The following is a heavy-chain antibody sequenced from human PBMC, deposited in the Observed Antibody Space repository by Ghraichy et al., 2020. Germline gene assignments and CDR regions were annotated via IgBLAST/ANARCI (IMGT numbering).Heavy chain of an antibody. V-gene: IGHV3-15*01. D-gene: IGHD2-21*01. J-gene: IGHJ3*02. CDR3: TTYPPERELWWSSSDAFDI. CDR2: IKSKTDGGTT. Sequence: GGSLRLSCAASGFTFSNAWMSWVRQAPGKGLEWVGRIKSKTDGGTTDYAAPVKGRFTISRDDSKNTLYLQMNSLKTEDTAVYYCTTYPPERELWWSSSDAFDIWGQGTMVTVSS. CDR1: GFTFSNAW.